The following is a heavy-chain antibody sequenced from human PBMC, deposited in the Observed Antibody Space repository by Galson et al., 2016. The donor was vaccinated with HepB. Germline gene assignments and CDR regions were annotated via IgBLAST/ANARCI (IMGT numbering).Heavy chain of an antibody. CDR1: GFTFGDYA. CDR3: AGGGTVVVVAWFDP. Sequence: SLRLSCAASGFTFGDYAMSWFRQAPRKGLEWVGFIRSKVYGGTTEYAASVKGRFTISRNDSKSIAYLQMNSQITEDTAVYYCAGGGTVVVVAWFDPWGQGTLVTVSS. J-gene: IGHJ5*02. D-gene: IGHD2-15*01. CDR2: IRSKVYGGTT. V-gene: IGHV3-49*03.